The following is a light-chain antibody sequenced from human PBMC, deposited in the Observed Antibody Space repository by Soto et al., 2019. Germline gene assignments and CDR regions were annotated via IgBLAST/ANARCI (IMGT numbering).Light chain of an antibody. J-gene: IGKJ5*01. CDR2: KVS. CDR3: QQYNNWPFS. V-gene: IGKV2-30*01. Sequence: DVVLTQSPLSLPVSLGQPASISCASLLYSDGSSYLNWVQQRPGQSPRRLIYKVSHRATGVPARFSGTGSETDFTLTISGLQSEDSAVYFCQQYNNWPFSFGQGTRLEI. CDR1: SLLYSDGSSY.